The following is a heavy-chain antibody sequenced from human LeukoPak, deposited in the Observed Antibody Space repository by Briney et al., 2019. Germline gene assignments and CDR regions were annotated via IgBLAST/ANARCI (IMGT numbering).Heavy chain of an antibody. V-gene: IGHV4-59*11. Sequence: SETLSLTCTVSGGSMTSHYWSWIRQPPGKGLEWIGYIYYRGSTNYNPSLKSRVTISVDTSKKQFSLKLSSVIAADSAVYYCARGGHESPYYMDVWGKGTTVTISS. CDR1: GGSMTSHY. CDR2: IYYRGST. J-gene: IGHJ6*03. CDR3: ARGGHESPYYMDV.